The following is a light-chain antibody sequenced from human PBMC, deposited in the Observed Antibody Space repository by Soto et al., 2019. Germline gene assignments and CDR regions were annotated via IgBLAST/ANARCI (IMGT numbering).Light chain of an antibody. CDR2: DVS. CDR3: SSYTISSTYV. J-gene: IGLJ1*01. Sequence: QSVLTQPASVSGSPGQSITISCTGTSSDVGGYNYVSWYQQHPGKAPKLIIYDVSNRPSGVSNRFSGSKSGNTASLTISGLQAEDAAHYYCSSYTISSTYVFGTGTKLTVL. V-gene: IGLV2-14*01. CDR1: SSDVGGYNY.